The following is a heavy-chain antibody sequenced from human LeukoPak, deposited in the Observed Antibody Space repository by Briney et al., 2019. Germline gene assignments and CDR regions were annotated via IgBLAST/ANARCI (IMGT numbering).Heavy chain of an antibody. J-gene: IGHJ4*02. CDR3: ARAVSGSYLSFDY. Sequence: GASVKVSCKASGYTFTGYYMHWVRQARGQGLEWMGWINPNSGGTNYAQKFQGRVTMTRDTSISTAYMELSRLRSDDTAVYYCARAVSGSYLSFDYWGQGTLVTVSS. CDR1: GYTFTGYY. CDR2: INPNSGGT. D-gene: IGHD1-26*01. V-gene: IGHV1-2*02.